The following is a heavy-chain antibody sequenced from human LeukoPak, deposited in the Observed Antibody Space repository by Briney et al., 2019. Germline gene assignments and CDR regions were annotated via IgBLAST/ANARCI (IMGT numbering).Heavy chain of an antibody. CDR2: INHSGST. V-gene: IGHV4-34*01. D-gene: IGHD6-13*01. CDR1: GGSFSGYY. CDR3: ARVRIAAAGSLGYFDY. Sequence: PSETLSLTCAVYGGSFSGYYWSWIRQPPGKGLEWIGEINHSGSTNYNPSLKSRVTKSVDTSKNQFSLKLSSVTAADTAVYYCARVRIAAAGSLGYFDYWGQGTLVTVSS. J-gene: IGHJ4*02.